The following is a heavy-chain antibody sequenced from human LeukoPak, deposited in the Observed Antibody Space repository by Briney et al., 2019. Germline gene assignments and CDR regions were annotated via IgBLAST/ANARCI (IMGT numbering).Heavy chain of an antibody. J-gene: IGHJ5*02. CDR3: ARGWDWFDP. V-gene: IGHV4-34*01. CDR1: GGSFSGYY. CDR2: INHSGST. D-gene: IGHD1-26*01. Sequence: SETLSLTCAVYGGSFSGYYWSWIRQPPGKGLEWIGEINHSGSTNYNPSLKSRVTISVDTSKNQFSLKLSSVTAADTAMYYCARGWDWFDPWGQGTLVTVSS.